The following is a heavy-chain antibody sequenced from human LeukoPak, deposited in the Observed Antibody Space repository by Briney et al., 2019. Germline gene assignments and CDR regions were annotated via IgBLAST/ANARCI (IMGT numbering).Heavy chain of an antibody. CDR1: GYTFTDFY. D-gene: IGHD3-9*01. CDR2: INPNSGGT. J-gene: IGHJ4*02. V-gene: IGHV1-2*02. Sequence: GASVKVSCKASGYTFTDFYIHWVRQAPGQGLEWMGWINPNSGGTKYAQKFQGRVTMTRDTSISTAYMELSRLRSDDTAVYYCARVESPVTYDILTGYHFDYWGQGTLVTVSS. CDR3: ARVESPVTYDILTGYHFDY.